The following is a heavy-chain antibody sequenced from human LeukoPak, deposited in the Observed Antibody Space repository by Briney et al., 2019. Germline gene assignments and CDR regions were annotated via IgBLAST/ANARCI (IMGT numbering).Heavy chain of an antibody. J-gene: IGHJ4*02. Sequence: GGSLRLSCAASGFTFSSYAMSWVRQAPGKGLEWVSAISGSGGSTYYADSVKGRFTISRDNSENMLYLQMNSLRAEDTAVYYCAKSNPLLTGPPYYFDYWGQGTLVTVSS. V-gene: IGHV3-23*01. CDR1: GFTFSSYA. CDR3: AKSNPLLTGPPYYFDY. D-gene: IGHD3-9*01. CDR2: ISGSGGST.